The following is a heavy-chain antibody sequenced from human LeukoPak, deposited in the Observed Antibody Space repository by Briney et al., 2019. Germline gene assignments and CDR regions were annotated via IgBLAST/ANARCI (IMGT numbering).Heavy chain of an antibody. J-gene: IGHJ4*02. CDR3: ARGVGAIPLREDGQDFDY. Sequence: ASVKVSCKASGYTFTGYYMHWMRQAPGQGLEWMGWINPNSGGTNYAQKFQGRVTMTRDTSISTAYMELSRLRSDDTAVYYCARGVGAIPLREDGQDFDYWGQGTLVTVSS. D-gene: IGHD1-26*01. CDR2: INPNSGGT. V-gene: IGHV1-2*02. CDR1: GYTFTGYY.